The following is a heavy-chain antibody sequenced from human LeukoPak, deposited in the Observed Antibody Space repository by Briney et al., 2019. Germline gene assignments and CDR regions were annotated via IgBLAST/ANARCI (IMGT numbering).Heavy chain of an antibody. CDR1: GGTFSTYA. J-gene: IGHJ4*02. V-gene: IGHV1-69*04. D-gene: IGHD3-16*01. CDR2: IIPALNIP. Sequence: SVKVSCKASGGTFSTYAISWVRQAPGQGLEWMGRIIPALNIPNYAQKFQGRVTITADESTTTAYMELSKLTSDDTAVYYCARDKGTLGGDSWGPGTLVTVSS. CDR3: ARDKGTLGGDS.